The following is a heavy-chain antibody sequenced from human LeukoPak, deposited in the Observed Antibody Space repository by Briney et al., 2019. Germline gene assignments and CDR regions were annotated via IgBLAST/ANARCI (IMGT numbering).Heavy chain of an antibody. CDR2: ISSSGNTI. Sequence: PGGSLRLSCAASGFTFSTYEMNWVRQAPGKGLEWLSYISSSGNTIFYADSVKGRFTISRDNAKNSLYLQMNSLRAEDMAVYYCARDSSSYWVYWGQGTLVTVSS. CDR1: GFTFSTYE. V-gene: IGHV3-48*03. J-gene: IGHJ4*02. CDR3: ARDSSSYWVY. D-gene: IGHD6-6*01.